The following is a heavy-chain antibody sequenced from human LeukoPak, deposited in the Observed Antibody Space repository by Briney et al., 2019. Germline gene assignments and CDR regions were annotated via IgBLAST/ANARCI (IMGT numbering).Heavy chain of an antibody. Sequence: GGSLRLSCAASGFTFSSYSMNWVRQAPGKGLEWVSSISSSSSYIYYADSVKGRFTISRDNAKNSLYLQMNSLRAEDTAVYYCARDLDSAEERYYYYMDVWGKGTTVTVSS. CDR3: ARDLDSAEERYYYYMDV. V-gene: IGHV3-21*01. CDR2: ISSSSSYI. D-gene: IGHD3-22*01. CDR1: GFTFSSYS. J-gene: IGHJ6*03.